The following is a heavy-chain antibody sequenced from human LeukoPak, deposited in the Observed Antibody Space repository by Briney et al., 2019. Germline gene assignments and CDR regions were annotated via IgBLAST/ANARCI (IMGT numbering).Heavy chain of an antibody. Sequence: PGGSLRLSCAASGFTFTSYAMSWVRQAPGKGLEWVSAITGSGGTTHYADFVKGRFTISRDNSKNTLYLQMNGLRVEDTAVYYCAKMQGYFDYWGQGTLVTVSS. CDR1: GFTFTSYA. CDR2: ITGSGGTT. J-gene: IGHJ4*02. CDR3: AKMQGYFDY. V-gene: IGHV3-23*01.